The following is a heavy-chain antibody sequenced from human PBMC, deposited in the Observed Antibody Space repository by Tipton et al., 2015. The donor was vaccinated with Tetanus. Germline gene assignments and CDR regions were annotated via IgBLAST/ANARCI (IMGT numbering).Heavy chain of an antibody. CDR1: GDSISSSKYS. J-gene: IGHJ4*02. CDR3: ARGHLRGLVVALFDY. V-gene: IGHV4-30-2*01. CDR2: VYHTGST. D-gene: IGHD2-15*01. Sequence: TLSLTCTVSGDSISSSKYSWNWIRQPPGTGLEWIGYVYHTGSTYYKPSLKSRVTMSVDRSMNQFSLKLSSVTAADTAVYYCARGHLRGLVVALFDYWGQGTLVTVSS.